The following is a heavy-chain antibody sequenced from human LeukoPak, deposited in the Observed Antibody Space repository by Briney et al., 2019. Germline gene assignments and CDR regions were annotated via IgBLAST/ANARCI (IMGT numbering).Heavy chain of an antibody. Sequence: GGSLRLSCAASGFTFSSYDMHWVRQATGKGLEWASAIGTAGDTYYPGSVKGRFTISRENAKNSLYLQMNSLRAGDTAVYYCARQDNKRDAFDIWGQGTMVTVSS. V-gene: IGHV3-13*01. J-gene: IGHJ3*02. CDR3: ARQDNKRDAFDI. CDR2: IGTAGDT. D-gene: IGHD2-15*01. CDR1: GFTFSSYD.